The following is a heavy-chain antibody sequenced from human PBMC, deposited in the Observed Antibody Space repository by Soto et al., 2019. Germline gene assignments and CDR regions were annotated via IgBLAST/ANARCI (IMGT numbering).Heavy chain of an antibody. CDR2: MNPNSGNT. V-gene: IGHV1-8*01. CDR3: ARCRPRDFWGGYYPNYYYYGMDV. J-gene: IGHJ6*02. Sequence: ASVKVSCKASGSTFTSYDINWVRQATGQGLEWMGWMNPNSGNTGYAQKFKGRVTMTRNTSISTAYMELSSLRSEDTAVYYCARCRPRDFWGGYYPNYYYYGMDVWGQGTTVTVSS. D-gene: IGHD3-3*01. CDR1: GSTFTSYD.